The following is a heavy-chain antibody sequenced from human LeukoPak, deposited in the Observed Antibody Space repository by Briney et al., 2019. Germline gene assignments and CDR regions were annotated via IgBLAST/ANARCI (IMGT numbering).Heavy chain of an antibody. J-gene: IGHJ4*02. Sequence: GSLRLSFAASGFTFSSYSMNWVRQAPGKGLEWVSYIRSSSSTIYYADSVKGRFTISRDYAKNSLYLQMNSLRDEDTAVYYCARAGSHYYGSGSGFYFDYWGQGTLVTVSS. CDR3: ARAGSHYYGSGSGFYFDY. CDR1: GFTFSSYS. V-gene: IGHV3-48*02. CDR2: IRSSSSTI. D-gene: IGHD3-10*01.